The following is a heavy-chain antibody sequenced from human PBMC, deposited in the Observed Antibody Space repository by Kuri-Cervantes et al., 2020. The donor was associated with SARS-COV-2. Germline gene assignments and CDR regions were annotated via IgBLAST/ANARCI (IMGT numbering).Heavy chain of an antibody. CDR2: IIPIFGTA. CDR3: ARGGYYDSSGYYYLHKASFGDY. Sequence: SVKVSCKASGGTFSSYASSWVRQAPGQGLEGMGGIIPIFGTANYAQKFQGRVTITTDESTSTAYMELSSLRSEDTAVYYCARGGYYDSSGYYYLHKASFGDYWGQGTLVTVSS. D-gene: IGHD3-22*01. J-gene: IGHJ4*02. V-gene: IGHV1-69*05. CDR1: GGTFSSYA.